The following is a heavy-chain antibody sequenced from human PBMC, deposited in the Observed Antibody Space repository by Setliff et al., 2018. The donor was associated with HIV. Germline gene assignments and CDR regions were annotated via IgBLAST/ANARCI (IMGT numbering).Heavy chain of an antibody. CDR1: GGSFNTKRTK. D-gene: IGHD1-26*01. V-gene: IGHV4-39*07. J-gene: IGHJ5*01. CDR3: VRELLGSGGTVPEVNFFDS. CDR2: IFYFGSV. Sequence: SETLSLTCKVSGGSFNTKRTKWGWIRQSPGEGLEWIGSIFYFGSVTYNPSLKSRPLISIDTSKTQFSLNLRSVTAADTAVYYCVRELLGSGGTVPEVNFFDSWGQGTLVTVSS.